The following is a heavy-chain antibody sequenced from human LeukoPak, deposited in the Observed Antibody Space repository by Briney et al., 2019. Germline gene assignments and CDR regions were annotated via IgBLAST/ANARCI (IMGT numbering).Heavy chain of an antibody. CDR2: ISYDGSNK. CDR3: ARDPNSRRWFDY. D-gene: IGHD6-13*01. Sequence: GGSLRLSCAASGFYAMHWVRQAPGKGLEWVALISYDGSNKNYADSVKGRFTISRDSSTNTLFLQMNSLRAEDTAVYYCARDPNSRRWFDYWGQGTLVTVSS. V-gene: IGHV3-30-3*01. J-gene: IGHJ4*02. CDR1: GFYA.